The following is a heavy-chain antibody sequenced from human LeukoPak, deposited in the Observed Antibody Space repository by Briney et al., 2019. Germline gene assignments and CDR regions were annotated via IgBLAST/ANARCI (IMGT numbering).Heavy chain of an antibody. D-gene: IGHD2-15*01. CDR1: GFSLTGYW. J-gene: IGHJ5*02. Sequence: GGSLRLSCVASGFSLTGYWMYWVRQAPGKGLMYISRNNGDGSTTNYADVVKGRFTMSRDNVKNTLYLQMNSLRVEDTAVYYCARDPRNVGLAPWGQGTLVTVSS. CDR2: NNGDGSTT. V-gene: IGHV3-74*01. CDR3: ARDPRNVGLAP.